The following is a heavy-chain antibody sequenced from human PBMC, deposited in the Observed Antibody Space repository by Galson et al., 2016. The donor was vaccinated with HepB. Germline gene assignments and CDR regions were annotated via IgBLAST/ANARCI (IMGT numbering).Heavy chain of an antibody. J-gene: IGHJ4*02. CDR1: GFTFSSYA. Sequence: SLRLSCAASGFTFSSYAMGWVRQAPGEGLEWVSAINGGNTYYADSVKGRFTISRDTSKNTLYLQMNSLRAEDTAVYYCARAYRYGTGWYGSKDYWGQGTLVTVSS. CDR3: ARAYRYGTGWYGSKDY. D-gene: IGHD6-19*01. V-gene: IGHV3-23*01. CDR2: INGGNT.